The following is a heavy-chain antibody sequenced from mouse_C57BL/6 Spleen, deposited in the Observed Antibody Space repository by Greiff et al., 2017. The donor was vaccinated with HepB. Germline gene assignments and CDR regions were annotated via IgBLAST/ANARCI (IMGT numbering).Heavy chain of an antibody. Sequence: EVQLQQSGPELVKPGASVKISCKASGYTFTDYNMNWVKQSNGKSLEWIGVINPNNGTTSYNQKFKGKATLTVDQSSSTAYMQLNSLTSDDSAVYYCASSYSCGSTGSFDYWGQGTTVTVSS. J-gene: IGHJ2*01. V-gene: IGHV1-39*01. CDR1: GYTFTDYN. CDR2: INPNNGTT. CDR3: ASSYSCGSTGSFDY. D-gene: IGHD1-1*01.